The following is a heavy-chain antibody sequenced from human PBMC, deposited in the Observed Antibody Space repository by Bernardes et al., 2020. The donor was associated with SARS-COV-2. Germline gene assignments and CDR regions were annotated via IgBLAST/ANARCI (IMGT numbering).Heavy chain of an antibody. D-gene: IGHD3-10*01. V-gene: IGHV3-74*01. CDR1: GFTFSSYW. Sequence: GGSLRLSCAASGFTFSSYWMHWVHQAPGKGLVWVSRINSDGSDTIYADSVKGRFTISRDNAENTLYLQMNSLRAEDTAVYHCALTERIRLVQGLSHFGYMDVWGKGTTVTVSS. CDR2: INSDGSDT. J-gene: IGHJ6*03. CDR3: ALTERIRLVQGLSHFGYMDV.